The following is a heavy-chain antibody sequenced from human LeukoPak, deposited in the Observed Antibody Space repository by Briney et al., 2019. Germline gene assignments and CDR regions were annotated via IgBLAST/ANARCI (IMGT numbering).Heavy chain of an antibody. J-gene: IGHJ6*03. CDR1: GFIFSSYG. CDR2: IRYDGSNK. V-gene: IGHV3-30*02. Sequence: PGGSLRLSCAASGFIFSSYGIHWVRQPPGKGLEWVAFIRYDGSNKYYADSVKGRFTISRDDSKSTVYLQMNSLRAEDTAIYYCAKEPGAGVPGYYMDVWGKGTTVAVSS. D-gene: IGHD2-2*01. CDR3: AKEPGAGVPGYYMDV.